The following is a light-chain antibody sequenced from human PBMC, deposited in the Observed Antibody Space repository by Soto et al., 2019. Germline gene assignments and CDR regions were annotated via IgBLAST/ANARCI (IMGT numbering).Light chain of an antibody. CDR1: QGIRND. J-gene: IGKJ4*01. V-gene: IGKV1-6*01. Sequence: AVQMTQSPSSLSASVGDRVTITCQASQGIRNDLGWYQQKSGKAPKLLIYAASRLQSGVPSRFSGSGSGTDFTLTISSLQPEDFATYYCLQYNNDPLTFGGGTKVEIK. CDR3: LQYNNDPLT. CDR2: AAS.